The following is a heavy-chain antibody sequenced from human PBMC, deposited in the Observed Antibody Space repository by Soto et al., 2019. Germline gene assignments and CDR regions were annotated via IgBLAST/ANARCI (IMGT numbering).Heavy chain of an antibody. CDR2: NYYSGST. V-gene: IGHV4-39*01. J-gene: IGHJ3*02. D-gene: IGHD6-13*01. Sequence: SEPLSLTCTVSGDSISSRSYYWGWIRQPPGKGLEWIGSNYYSGSTYYNPSLKSRVTISVDTSKNQFSLKLSSVTAADTAVYYCARPIAAAGRDAFDTWGQVTMVTV. CDR1: GDSISSRSYY. CDR3: ARPIAAAGRDAFDT.